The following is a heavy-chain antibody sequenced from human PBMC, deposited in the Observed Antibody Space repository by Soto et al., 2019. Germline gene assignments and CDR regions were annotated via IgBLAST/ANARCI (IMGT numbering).Heavy chain of an antibody. CDR2: ISSSSSYI. CDR1: GFTFSSYS. CDR3: ARDQMDSSDEAYFDY. Sequence: GGSLRLSCAASGFTFSSYSMNWVRQAPGKGLEWVSSISSSSSYIYYADSVKGRFTISRDNAKNSLYLQMNSLRAEDTAVYYCARDQMDSSDEAYFDYWGQGTLVTVSS. J-gene: IGHJ4*02. D-gene: IGHD6-13*01. V-gene: IGHV3-21*01.